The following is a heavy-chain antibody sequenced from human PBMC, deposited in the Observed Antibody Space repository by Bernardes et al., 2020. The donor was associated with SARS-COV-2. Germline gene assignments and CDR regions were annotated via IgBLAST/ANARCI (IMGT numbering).Heavy chain of an antibody. Sequence: GSLRLSCAASGFTFSSYWMSWVRQAPGKGLEWVANIKQDGSEKYYVDSVKGRFTISRDNAKNSLYLQMNSLRAEDTAVYYCARDGLYYYDSSGYYSSAFDIWGQGTMVTVSS. D-gene: IGHD3-22*01. CDR2: IKQDGSEK. J-gene: IGHJ3*02. CDR3: ARDGLYYYDSSGYYSSAFDI. V-gene: IGHV3-7*01. CDR1: GFTFSSYW.